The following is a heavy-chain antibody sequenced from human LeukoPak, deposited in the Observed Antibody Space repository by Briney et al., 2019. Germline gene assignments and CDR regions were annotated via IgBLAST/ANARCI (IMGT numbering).Heavy chain of an antibody. CDR1: GYTFTGYY. V-gene: IGHV1-2*04. CDR2: INPNSGGT. D-gene: IGHD3-10*01. Sequence: ASVKVSCKASGYTFTGYYMHWVRQAPGQGLEWMGWINPNSGGTNYAQKFQGWVIMTRDTSITTAYMELTRLRSDDTAVYYCARDHHPSPTGVRGDGDAMGVWGQGTTVTVSS. CDR3: ARDHHPSPTGVRGDGDAMGV. J-gene: IGHJ6*02.